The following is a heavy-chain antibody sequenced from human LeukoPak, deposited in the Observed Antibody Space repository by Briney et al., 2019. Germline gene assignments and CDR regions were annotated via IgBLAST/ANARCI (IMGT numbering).Heavy chain of an antibody. CDR2: ISGRGGTT. V-gene: IGHV3-23*01. D-gene: IGHD1-26*01. CDR3: AKGEWELPTDYYYYGMDV. Sequence: GGSLTLSCAVSGFTFSSYSMSWVRQAPGKGLEWVAAISGRGGTTYYADSVKGRFTISRDNSKNTLYLQMNSLRAEDTAVYYCAKGEWELPTDYYYYGMDVWGQGTTVTVSS. CDR1: GFTFSSYS. J-gene: IGHJ6*02.